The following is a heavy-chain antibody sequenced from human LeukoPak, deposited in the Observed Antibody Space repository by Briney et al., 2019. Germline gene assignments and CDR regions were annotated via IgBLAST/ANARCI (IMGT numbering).Heavy chain of an antibody. CDR2: ISGSGGST. D-gene: IGHD6-19*01. V-gene: IGHV3-23*01. Sequence: PGGSLRLSCAASGFTFSSYAMSWLRQAPGKGLEWVTAISGSGGSTYYADSVKGRFTISRDNSKNTLYLQMNSLRAEDTAVYYCAKGNPGYSSGCDLDYSGQGTLVTVSS. J-gene: IGHJ4*02. CDR3: AKGNPGYSSGCDLDY. CDR1: GFTFSSYA.